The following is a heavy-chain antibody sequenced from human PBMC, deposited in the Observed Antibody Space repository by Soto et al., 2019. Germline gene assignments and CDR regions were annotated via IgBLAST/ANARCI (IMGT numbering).Heavy chain of an antibody. CDR3: AGGAAADYFDY. CDR2: IYTSGST. V-gene: IGHV4-4*07. J-gene: IGHJ4*02. CDR1: SGSISTYY. Sequence: SETLSLTCTVSSGSISTYYWSWIRQPAGEGLEWIGRIYTSGSTLYNPSLKSRVTMSVDTSKNQFSLKLSSVTAADTAVYYCAGGAAADYFDYWGPGTLVTVSS. D-gene: IGHD6-13*01.